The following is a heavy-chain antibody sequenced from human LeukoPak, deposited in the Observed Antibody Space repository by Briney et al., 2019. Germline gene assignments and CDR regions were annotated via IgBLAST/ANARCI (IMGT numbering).Heavy chain of an antibody. CDR1: GGSISSYY. Sequence: SETLSLTCTVSGGSISSYYWSWIRQPPGKGLEWIGYIYYSGSTNYNPSLKSRVTISVDTSKNQFSLKLSSVTAADTAVYYCARHYYDSSGYYYEAFDIWGQGTMVTVS. V-gene: IGHV4-59*01. J-gene: IGHJ3*02. CDR2: IYYSGST. D-gene: IGHD3-22*01. CDR3: ARHYYDSSGYYYEAFDI.